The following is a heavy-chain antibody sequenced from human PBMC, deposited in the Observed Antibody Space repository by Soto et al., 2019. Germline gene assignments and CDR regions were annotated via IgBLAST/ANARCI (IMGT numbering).Heavy chain of an antibody. V-gene: IGHV3-21*01. CDR2: ISSSSSYI. CDR3: ARGTKQQLAKGDSFDI. J-gene: IGHJ3*02. CDR1: GFTFSSYS. Sequence: GGSLRLSCAASGFTFSSYSMNWVRQAPGKGLEWVSSISSSSSYIYYADSVKGRFTISRDNAKNSLYLQMNSLRAEDTAVYYCARGTKQQLAKGDSFDIWGQGTMVSVSS. D-gene: IGHD6-13*01.